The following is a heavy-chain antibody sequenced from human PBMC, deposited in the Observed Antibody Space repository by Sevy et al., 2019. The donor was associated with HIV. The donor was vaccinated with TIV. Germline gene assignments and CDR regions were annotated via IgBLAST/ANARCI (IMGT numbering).Heavy chain of an antibody. CDR3: AREPRYCSSTSCPYFDY. V-gene: IGHV1-18*01. Sequence: ASVKVSCKASGYTFTSYGISWVRQAPGQGLEWMGWISAYNGNTNYAQKLQGRVTMTTDTSTSTAYMELRSLRSDDTAVYYCAREPRYCSSTSCPYFDYCGQGTLVTVSS. J-gene: IGHJ4*02. CDR2: ISAYNGNT. CDR1: GYTFTSYG. D-gene: IGHD2-2*01.